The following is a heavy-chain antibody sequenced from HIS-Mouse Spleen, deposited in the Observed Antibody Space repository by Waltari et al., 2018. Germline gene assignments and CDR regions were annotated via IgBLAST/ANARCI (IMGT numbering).Heavy chain of an antibody. CDR1: GGSISSYY. Sequence: QVQLQESGPGLVKPSETLSLTCTVSGGSISSYYWSWIRQPAGKGLEWIGRIYTSGSTNYTPSLKSRVALAVDTSKNQFSLTLSSVTAADTAVYYCARDFHDFWSGYYGGDKKHDAFDIWGQGTMVTVSS. CDR3: ARDFHDFWSGYYGGDKKHDAFDI. V-gene: IGHV4-4*07. CDR2: IYTSGST. J-gene: IGHJ3*02. D-gene: IGHD3-3*01.